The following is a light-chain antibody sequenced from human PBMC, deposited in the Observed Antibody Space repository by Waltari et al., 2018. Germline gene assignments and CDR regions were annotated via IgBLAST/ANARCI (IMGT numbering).Light chain of an antibody. J-gene: IGKJ1*01. Sequence: EIVLTQSPGPLSLSPVARFTLSCRASQSINSNYLACFQHKPGQAPRLLILGPAARAPGFPDRFSGSGSGTDFTLTISRLEPEDFAVYYCQQYGSSPWTFGQGTKVEIK. V-gene: IGKV3-20*01. CDR3: QQYGSSPWT. CDR2: GPA. CDR1: QSINSNY.